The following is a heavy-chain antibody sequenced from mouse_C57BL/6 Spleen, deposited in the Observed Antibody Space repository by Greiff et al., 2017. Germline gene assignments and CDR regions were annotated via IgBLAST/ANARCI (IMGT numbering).Heavy chain of an antibody. CDR3: ATGRSSYWYFDV. Sequence: QVQLKQPGAELVKPGASVKMSCKASGYTFTSYWITWVKQRPGQGLEWIGDIYPGSGSTNYNEKFKSKATLTVDTSSSTAYMQLSSLTSEDSAVYDCATGRSSYWYFDVWGTGTTVTVSS. CDR1: GYTFTSYW. J-gene: IGHJ1*03. CDR2: IYPGSGST. D-gene: IGHD1-1*01. V-gene: IGHV1-55*01.